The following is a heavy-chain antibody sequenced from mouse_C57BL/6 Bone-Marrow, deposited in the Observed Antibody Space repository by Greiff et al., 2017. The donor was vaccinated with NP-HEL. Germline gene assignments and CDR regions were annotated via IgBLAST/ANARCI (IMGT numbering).Heavy chain of an antibody. CDR1: GYAFTNYL. CDR3: ARSGSLRRGYFDY. CDR2: INPGSGGT. D-gene: IGHD2-12*01. Sequence: QVQLQQSGAELVRPGTSVKVSCKASGYAFTNYLIEWVKQRPGQGLEWIGVINPGSGGTNYNEKFKGKATLTADKSSSTAYMQLSSLTSEDSAVYFCARSGSLRRGYFDYWGQGTTLTVSS. J-gene: IGHJ2*01. V-gene: IGHV1-54*01.